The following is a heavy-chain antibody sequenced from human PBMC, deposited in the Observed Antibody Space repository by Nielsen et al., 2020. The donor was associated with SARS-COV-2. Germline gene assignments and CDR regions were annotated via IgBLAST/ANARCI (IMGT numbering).Heavy chain of an antibody. CDR1: GYTFSSYY. CDR2: INPSDSRT. V-gene: IGHV1-46*01. J-gene: IGHJ6*03. D-gene: IGHD2-8*01. Sequence: ASVKVSCKASGYTFSSYYIHWVRQAPGQGLEWMGIINPSDSRTNYAQKFQGRVSISRDTSANTAYMELSSLRSDDTAVYYCATDGPLRAYYMDVWGKGTTISVSS. CDR3: ATDGPLRAYYMDV.